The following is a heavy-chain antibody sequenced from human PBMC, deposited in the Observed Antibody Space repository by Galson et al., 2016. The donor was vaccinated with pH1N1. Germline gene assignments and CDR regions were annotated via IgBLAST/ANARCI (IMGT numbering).Heavy chain of an antibody. CDR2: IYHNNGPA. J-gene: IGHJ4*02. V-gene: IGHV4-38-2*01. CDR1: GFSISSGYY. Sequence: ETLSLTCDVSGFSISSGYYWGWIRQTPGKGLEWIGNIYHNNGPAYYDPSLRDRVPMSVDTSKNQFTLKLSSVTAADTAMYYCAKVSFSGASDFYDHWGRGILVIVSS. D-gene: IGHD3-10*01. CDR3: AKVSFSGASDFYDH.